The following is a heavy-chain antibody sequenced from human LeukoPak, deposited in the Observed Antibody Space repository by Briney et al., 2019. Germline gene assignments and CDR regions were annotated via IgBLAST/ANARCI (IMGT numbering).Heavy chain of an antibody. Sequence: ASVNVSCKASGYTFTSYGISWVRQAPGQGLEWMGCISAYNGNTNYAQKLQGRVTMTTDTSTSTAYMELRSLRSDDTAVYYCARDPDSSGATDYFDYWGQGTLVTVSS. J-gene: IGHJ4*02. CDR1: GYTFTSYG. CDR2: ISAYNGNT. D-gene: IGHD6-19*01. CDR3: ARDPDSSGATDYFDY. V-gene: IGHV1-18*01.